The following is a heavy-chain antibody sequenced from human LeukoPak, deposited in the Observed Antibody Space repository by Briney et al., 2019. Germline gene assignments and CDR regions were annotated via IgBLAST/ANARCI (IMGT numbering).Heavy chain of an antibody. J-gene: IGHJ4*02. Sequence: PGGSLRLSCAVSGLTFSRYAVSWVRQAPGRGLEWVSAISESGSGTYSADSVKGRFTISRDNSKDTLSLQMNSLRAEDTAVYYCAKDIAQGYTFGSIEQDYWGQGTLVTVSS. CDR2: ISESGSGT. CDR1: GLTFSRYA. D-gene: IGHD5-18*01. CDR3: AKDIAQGYTFGSIEQDY. V-gene: IGHV3-23*01.